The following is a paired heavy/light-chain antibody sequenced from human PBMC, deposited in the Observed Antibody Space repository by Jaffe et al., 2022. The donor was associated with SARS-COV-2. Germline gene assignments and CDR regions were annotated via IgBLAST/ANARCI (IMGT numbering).Heavy chain of an antibody. CDR3: AKLGGRYSSGWYDGYFDY. CDR1: GFTFDDYA. CDR2: ISGDGGST. J-gene: IGHJ4*02. Sequence: EVQLVESGGGVVQPGGSLRLSCAASGFTFDDYAMHWVRQAPGKGLEWVSLISGDGGSTYYADSVKGRFTISRDNSKNSLYLQMNSLRTEDTALYYCAKLGGRYSSGWYDGYFDYWGQGTLVTVSS. V-gene: IGHV3-43*02. D-gene: IGHD6-19*01.
Light chain of an antibody. CDR1: QDISNY. CDR2: DAS. J-gene: IGKJ5*01. CDR3: QQYDNLPLT. V-gene: IGKV1-33*01. Sequence: DIQMTQSPSSLSASVGDRVTITCQASQDISNYLNWYQQKPGKAPKLLIYDASNLETGVPSRFSGSGSGTDFTFTISSLQPEDIATYYCQQYDNLPLTFGQGTRLEIK.